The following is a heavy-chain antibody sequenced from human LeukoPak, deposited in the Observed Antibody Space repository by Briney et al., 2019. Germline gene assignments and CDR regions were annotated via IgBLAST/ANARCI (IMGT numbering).Heavy chain of an antibody. CDR2: IIPIFGTA. V-gene: IGHV1-69*01. CDR3: AREKYYDSSGFYYYYYMDV. J-gene: IGHJ6*03. CDR1: GGTFSSYA. D-gene: IGHD3-22*01. Sequence: GSSVKVSCKASGGTFSSYAISWVRQAPGQGLEWMGGIIPIFGTANYAQKFQGRVTITADESTSTAYMELSSLRSEDTAVYYCAREKYYDSSGFYYYYYMDVWGKGTTVTISS.